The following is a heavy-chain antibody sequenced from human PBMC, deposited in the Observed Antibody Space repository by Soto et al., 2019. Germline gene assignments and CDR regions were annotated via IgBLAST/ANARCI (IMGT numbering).Heavy chain of an antibody. D-gene: IGHD2-8*02. CDR3: ATRPSVLLDDFDY. CDR1: GGSISSSSYY. V-gene: IGHV4-39*01. J-gene: IGHJ4*02. CDR2: IYYSGST. Sequence: QLQLQESGPGLVKPSETLSLTCTVSGGSISSSSYYWGWIRQPPGKGLEWIGSIYYSGSTYYNPSLKSRVTISVDTSNNQSSLKLSSVTAADTAVYYCATRPSVLLDDFDYWGQGTLVTVSS.